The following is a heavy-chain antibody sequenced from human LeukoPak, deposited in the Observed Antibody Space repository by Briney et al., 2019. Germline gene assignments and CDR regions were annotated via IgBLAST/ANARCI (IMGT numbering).Heavy chain of an antibody. Sequence: SETLSLTCAVYGGSFSGYYWNWIRQPPGKGLEWIGEINHSGSTNYNPSLKSRVTISVDTSKNQFSLKLSSVTAADTAVYYCARVTGFITIFTYFDYWGQGTLVTVSS. CDR1: GGSFSGYY. CDR3: ARVTGFITIFTYFDY. D-gene: IGHD3-3*01. J-gene: IGHJ4*02. CDR2: INHSGST. V-gene: IGHV4-34*01.